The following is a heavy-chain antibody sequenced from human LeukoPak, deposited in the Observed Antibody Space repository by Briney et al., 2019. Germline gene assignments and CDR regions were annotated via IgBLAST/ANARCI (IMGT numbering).Heavy chain of an antibody. J-gene: IGHJ6*02. CDR2: MNPNSGNT. CDR1: GYTFTSYD. V-gene: IGHV1-8*01. CDR3: ARNGPRQYYDFWSGYFYYYYGMDV. D-gene: IGHD3-3*01. Sequence: ASVKVSCKASGYTFTSYDINWVRQATGQGLEWMGWMNPNSGNTGYAQKFQGRVTMTRNTSISTAYMELSSLRSEDTAVYYCARNGPRQYYDFWSGYFYYYYGMDVWGQGTTVTVSS.